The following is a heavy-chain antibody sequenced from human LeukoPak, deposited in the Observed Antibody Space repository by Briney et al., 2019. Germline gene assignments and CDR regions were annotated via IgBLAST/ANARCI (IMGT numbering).Heavy chain of an antibody. J-gene: IGHJ4*02. V-gene: IGHV3-53*01. CDR1: GFTVSSNY. Sequence: GGSLRLSCAASGFTVSSNYMSWVRQAPGKGLEWVSVIYSGGSTYYADSVKGRFTISRDNSKNTLYLQMNSLRAEDTAVYYCARGEGGYCSGGSCYGVYWGQGTLVTVSS. CDR3: ARGEGGYCSGGSCYGVY. D-gene: IGHD2-15*01. CDR2: IYSGGST.